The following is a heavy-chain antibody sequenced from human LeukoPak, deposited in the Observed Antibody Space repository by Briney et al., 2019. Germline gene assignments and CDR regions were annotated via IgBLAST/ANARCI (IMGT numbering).Heavy chain of an antibody. CDR1: GYTFTGYY. CDR2: ISAYNGNT. CDR3: ARDREGLDS. J-gene: IGHJ5*01. V-gene: IGHV1-18*04. Sequence: GASVKVSCKASGYTFTGYYMHWVRQAPGQGLEWMGWISAYNGNTNYAQKLQGRVTMTTDTSTSTAYMELRSLRSDDTAVYYCARDREGLDSWGQGTLVTVSS.